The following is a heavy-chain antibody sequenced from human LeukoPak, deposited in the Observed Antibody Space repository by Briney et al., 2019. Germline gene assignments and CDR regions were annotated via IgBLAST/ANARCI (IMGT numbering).Heavy chain of an antibody. CDR1: GFTLSTYE. CDR3: ATLSDRNSYYSYGLDV. V-gene: IGHV3-48*03. D-gene: IGHD1-14*01. CDR2: IGRYGVTT. Sequence: GGSLRLSCAASGFTLSTYEMNWVRQAPGKGLEWVAYIGRYGVTTYYADSVKGRFTISGDNAENSLNLQMNSLRAEDTAVYYCATLSDRNSYYSYGLDVWGQGTTVTVS. J-gene: IGHJ6*02.